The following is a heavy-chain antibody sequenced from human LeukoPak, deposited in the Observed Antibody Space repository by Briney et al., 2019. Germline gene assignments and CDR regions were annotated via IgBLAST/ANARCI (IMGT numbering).Heavy chain of an antibody. CDR1: GFTFSGYA. CDR2: ISGSGGST. Sequence: GGSLRLSCAASGFTFSGYAMNWVRQAPGKGLEWVSDISGSGGSTYYADSVKGRFTISRDNSKNTLYLQMNSLRAEDTAVYYCAKNPVAIAGATNAFDIWGQGTMVTVSS. CDR3: AKNPVAIAGATNAFDI. J-gene: IGHJ3*02. D-gene: IGHD1-26*01. V-gene: IGHV3-23*01.